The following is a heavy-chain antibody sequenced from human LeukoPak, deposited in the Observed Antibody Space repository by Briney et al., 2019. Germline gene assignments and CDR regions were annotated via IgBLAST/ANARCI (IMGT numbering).Heavy chain of an antibody. V-gene: IGHV4-34*01. CDR3: AGGRQLGFGASRYHPLDY. Sequence: SETLSLTCAVYGGSFSGYYWSWIRQPPGKGLEWIGEINHSGSTNYNPSLKSRVTISVDTSKNQFSPKLSSVTAADTAVYYCAGGRQLGFGASRYHPLDYWGQGTLVTVSS. CDR2: INHSGST. J-gene: IGHJ4*02. CDR1: GGSFSGYY. D-gene: IGHD3-10*01.